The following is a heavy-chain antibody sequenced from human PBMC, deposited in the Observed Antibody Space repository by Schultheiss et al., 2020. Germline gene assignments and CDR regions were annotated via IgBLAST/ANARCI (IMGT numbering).Heavy chain of an antibody. CDR1: GFTVSSNY. V-gene: IGHV3-53*01. CDR2: IYSGGST. Sequence: GGSLRLSCAASGFTVSSNYMSWVRQAPGKGLEWVSVIYSGGSTYYADSVKGRFTISRDNAKNSLYLQMNSLRAEDTAVYYCARDDYSNYINGMDVWGQGTTVTVSS. CDR3: ARDDYSNYINGMDV. J-gene: IGHJ6*02. D-gene: IGHD4-11*01.